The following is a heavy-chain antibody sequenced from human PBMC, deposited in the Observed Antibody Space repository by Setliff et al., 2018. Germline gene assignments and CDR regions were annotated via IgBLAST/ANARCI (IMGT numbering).Heavy chain of an antibody. CDR1: GYTFSNYG. J-gene: IGHJ4*02. V-gene: IGHV1-18*01. D-gene: IGHD2-2*01. CDR2: ISAYSGNT. Sequence: ASVKVSCKASGYTFSNYGITWVRQAPGQGLEWMGWISAYSGNTKYAQKLQGRVTMTTDTSTTTAYLELRSLTSDDTAIYYCSRLVRYCTTTSCQGASGAEFWGQGTLVTVSS. CDR3: SRLVRYCTTTSCQGASGAEF.